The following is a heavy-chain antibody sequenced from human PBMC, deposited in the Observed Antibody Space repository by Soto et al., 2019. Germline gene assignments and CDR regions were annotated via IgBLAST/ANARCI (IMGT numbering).Heavy chain of an antibody. CDR2: IDPSDGTT. CDR3: ARDEVPDVQNDAFDI. Sequence: SVKVSCKASGYAFTTYHMHWVRQAPGQGLEWMGMIDPSDGTTTYAQKLQGRVTMTRDTATSTVYMELSSLRSEDTAVYYCARDEVPDVQNDAFDIWGQGRMVTVSS. J-gene: IGHJ3*02. V-gene: IGHV1-46*04. CDR1: GYAFTTYH.